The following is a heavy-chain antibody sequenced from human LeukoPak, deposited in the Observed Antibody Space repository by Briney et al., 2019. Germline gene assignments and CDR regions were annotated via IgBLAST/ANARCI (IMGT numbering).Heavy chain of an antibody. J-gene: IGHJ6*04. CDR2: INSNGGTT. CDR1: GFTFSSYW. V-gene: IGHV3-74*01. Sequence: GGSLRLSCVASGFTFSSYWMHWVRRAPGKGLVCVSRINSNGGTTTYADSVNGRFTISRDNAKNMVYLQMNSLRAEDTAVYYCARGASLAYYVDVWGKGTTVTVSS. CDR3: ARGASLAYYVDV. D-gene: IGHD3-16*01.